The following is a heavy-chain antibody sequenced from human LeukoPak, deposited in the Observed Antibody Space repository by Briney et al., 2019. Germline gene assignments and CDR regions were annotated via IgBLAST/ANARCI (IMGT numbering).Heavy chain of an antibody. J-gene: IGHJ4*02. CDR3: AKEVLAYCGGDCYSFDY. V-gene: IGHV1-46*01. CDR1: GYTFTSYY. D-gene: IGHD2-21*02. Sequence: ASVKVSCKASGYTFTSYYMHWVRQAPGQGLEWVGIINPSGAITTYEQKFQGRVTMTRDTSTSTVYMELSSLRSEDTAVYYCAKEVLAYCGGDCYSFDYWGQGTLVTVSS. CDR2: INPSGAIT.